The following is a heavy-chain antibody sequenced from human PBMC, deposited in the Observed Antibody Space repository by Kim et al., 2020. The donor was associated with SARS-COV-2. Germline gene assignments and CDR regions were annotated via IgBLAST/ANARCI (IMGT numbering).Heavy chain of an antibody. Sequence: GGSLRLSCAASGFTFSSYSMNWVRQAPGKGLEWISYITSDSSAMYYADSVKGRFTISRDNAKNSLYLQMNSLRYDDTAVYYCITVVRGRMPFDYWGQGTLVTVSS. J-gene: IGHJ4*02. D-gene: IGHD3-10*01. CDR1: GFTFSSYS. V-gene: IGHV3-48*02. CDR3: ITVVRGRMPFDY. CDR2: ITSDSSAM.